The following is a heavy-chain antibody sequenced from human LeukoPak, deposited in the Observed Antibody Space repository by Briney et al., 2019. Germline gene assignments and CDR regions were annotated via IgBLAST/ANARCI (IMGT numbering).Heavy chain of an antibody. J-gene: IGHJ4*02. CDR3: AREYYDFWSGYSPNFDY. CDR1: GFTFSSYG. CDR2: IWYDGSNK. D-gene: IGHD3-3*01. Sequence: PGRSLRLSCAASGFTFSSYGMHWVRQAPGKGLEWVAVIWYDGSNKYYADSVKGRFTISRDNSKNTLYLQMNSLRAEDTAVYYCAREYYDFWSGYSPNFDYWGQGTLVTVSS. V-gene: IGHV3-33*01.